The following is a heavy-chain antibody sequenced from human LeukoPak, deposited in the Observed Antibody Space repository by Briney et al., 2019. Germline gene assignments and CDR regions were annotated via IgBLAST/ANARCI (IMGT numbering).Heavy chain of an antibody. Sequence: VASVKVSCKASGYTFTSYGISWVRQAPAQGLEWMGGIRAYNGNTNYAQKLQGRVTMTTDTSTSTAYMELRSLRSDDTAVYYCARDKEMATIYYLFDAFDIWGQGTMVTVSS. D-gene: IGHD5-24*01. J-gene: IGHJ3*02. V-gene: IGHV1-18*01. CDR2: IRAYNGNT. CDR1: GYTFTSYG. CDR3: ARDKEMATIYYLFDAFDI.